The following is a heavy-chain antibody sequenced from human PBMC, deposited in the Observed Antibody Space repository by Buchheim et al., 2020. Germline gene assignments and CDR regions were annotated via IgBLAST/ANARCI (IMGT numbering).Heavy chain of an antibody. CDR3: ASRYGDYYYAMDV. CDR1: GFTFSSYW. D-gene: IGHD4-17*01. V-gene: IGHV3-74*01. CDR2: IKTDGSGT. Sequence: EVQLVESGGGLVQPGGSLRLSCAASGFTFSSYWMHWVRQAPGEGLVWASRIKTDGSGTSYADSVKGRFAISRDSAKNTLYLQMSSLRAEDSAVYYCASRYGDYYYAMDVWGQGTT. J-gene: IGHJ6*02.